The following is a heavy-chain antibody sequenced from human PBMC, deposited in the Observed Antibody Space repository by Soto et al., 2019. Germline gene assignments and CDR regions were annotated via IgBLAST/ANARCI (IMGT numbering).Heavy chain of an antibody. D-gene: IGHD3-10*01. CDR1: GGTFSSYA. V-gene: IGHV1-69*12. CDR2: IIPIFGTA. Sequence: QVQLVQSGAEVKKPGSSVKVSCKASGGTFSSYAISWVRQAPGQGLEWMGGIIPIFGTANYAQKFQGRVTITADESTSTGYMEPSSLRSEDTAVYYCARDYYGSGSYVDDYGMDVWGQGTTVTVSS. CDR3: ARDYYGSGSYVDDYGMDV. J-gene: IGHJ6*02.